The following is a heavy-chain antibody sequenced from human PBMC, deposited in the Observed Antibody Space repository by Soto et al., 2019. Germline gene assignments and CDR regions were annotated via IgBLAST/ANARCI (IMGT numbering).Heavy chain of an antibody. Sequence: GESLKISCKGSGYSFTSYWIGWVRQIPGRGLEWMGIIYPGDSDTRYSPSFQGQVTISADKSISTAYLQWSSLKASDTAMYYCASAVAAFGTAAASYFDYWGQGTLVTVSS. D-gene: IGHD2-15*01. CDR2: IYPGDSDT. V-gene: IGHV5-51*01. CDR3: ASAVAAFGTAAASYFDY. CDR1: GYSFTSYW. J-gene: IGHJ4*02.